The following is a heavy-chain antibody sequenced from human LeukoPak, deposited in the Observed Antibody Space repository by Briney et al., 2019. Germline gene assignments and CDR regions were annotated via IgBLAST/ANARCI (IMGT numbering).Heavy chain of an antibody. Sequence: SVKVSCKASGGTFSSYAISWVRQAPGQGLEWMGRIIPILGIANYAQKFQGRVTITADKSTSTAYMELSSLRSEDTAVYYCAREGLSLILGRFDYWGQGTLVTVSS. CDR1: GGTFSSYA. V-gene: IGHV1-69*04. CDR3: AREGLSLILGRFDY. J-gene: IGHJ4*02. D-gene: IGHD3-16*01. CDR2: IIPILGIA.